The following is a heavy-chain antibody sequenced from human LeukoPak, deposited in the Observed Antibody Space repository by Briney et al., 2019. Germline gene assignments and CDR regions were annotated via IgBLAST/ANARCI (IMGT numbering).Heavy chain of an antibody. J-gene: IGHJ3*02. CDR2: ISSSSSYI. Sequence: GGSLRLSCAASGFTFSSYSMNWVRQAPGKGLEWVSSISSSSSYIYYADSVKGRFTISRDNAKNSLYLQMNSLRAEDTAVYYCARDRPYSGTPDAFDIWGQGTMVTVSS. CDR1: GFTFSSYS. D-gene: IGHD1-26*01. CDR3: ARDRPYSGTPDAFDI. V-gene: IGHV3-21*01.